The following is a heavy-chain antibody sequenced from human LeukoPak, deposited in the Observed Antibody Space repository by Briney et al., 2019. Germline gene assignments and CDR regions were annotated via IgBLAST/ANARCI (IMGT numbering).Heavy chain of an antibody. CDR1: GYTFTGYY. CDR2: INPNSGGT. CDR3: ARVDGVGGTAWDY. D-gene: IGHD2-15*01. Sequence: ASVKASCKASGYTFTGYYMHWVRQAPGQGLEWMGWINPNSGGTNYAQKFQGRVTMTRDTSISTAYMELSRLRSDDTAVYYCARVDGVGGTAWDYWGQGTLVTVSS. J-gene: IGHJ4*02. V-gene: IGHV1-2*02.